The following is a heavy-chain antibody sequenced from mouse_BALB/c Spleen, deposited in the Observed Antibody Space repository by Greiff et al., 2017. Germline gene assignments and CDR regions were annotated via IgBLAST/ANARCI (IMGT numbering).Heavy chain of an antibody. CDR2: ISSGGSYT. Sequence: EVKVVESGGGLVKPGGSLKLSCAASGFTFSSYTMSWVRQTPEKRLEWVATISSGGSYTYYPDSVKGRFTISRDNAKNTLYLKMSSLKSEDTAMYYCTRDPNGGYAMDYWGQGTSVTVSA. CDR1: GFTFSSYT. J-gene: IGHJ4*01. V-gene: IGHV5-6-4*01. CDR3: TRDPNGGYAMDY.